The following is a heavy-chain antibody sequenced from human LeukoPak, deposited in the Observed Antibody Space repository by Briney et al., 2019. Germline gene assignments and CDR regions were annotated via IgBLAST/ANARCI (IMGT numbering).Heavy chain of an antibody. Sequence: ASVKVSCKAPGGTFSSYAISWVRQAPGQGLEWMGRIIPILGIANYAQKFQGRVTITADKSTSTAYMELSSLRSEDTAVYYCARGMNYDFWSGPHTGGAFDIWGQGTMVTVSS. D-gene: IGHD3-3*01. V-gene: IGHV1-69*04. CDR1: GGTFSSYA. CDR3: ARGMNYDFWSGPHTGGAFDI. J-gene: IGHJ3*02. CDR2: IIPILGIA.